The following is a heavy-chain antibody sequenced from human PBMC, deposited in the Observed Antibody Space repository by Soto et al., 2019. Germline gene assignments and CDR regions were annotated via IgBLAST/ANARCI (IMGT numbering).Heavy chain of an antibody. Sequence: PGGSLRLSCAASGFTSDHYAMHWVRQAPRKGLEWVSGISWNSGSIVYADSVKGRFTISRDNSKNTLYVQMTSLRAEDTAVYYCARGLQSLFDYWGQGTLVTVSS. CDR3: ARGLQSLFDY. CDR2: ISWNSGSI. J-gene: IGHJ4*02. CDR1: GFTSDHYA. V-gene: IGHV3-9*02.